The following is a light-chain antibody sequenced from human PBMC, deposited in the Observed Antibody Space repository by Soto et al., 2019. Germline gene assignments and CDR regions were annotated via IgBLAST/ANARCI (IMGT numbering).Light chain of an antibody. J-gene: IGKJ1*01. CDR2: GAS. Sequence: EIVMTQSPAALSVSPGERATLSCRASQSVSSNLAWYQQKPGHPPSLLIYGASTRATGIPGWFSGSGSGTEFTLTISRLQSEDFAVYYCQQYKDWPWTFGQGTKVDIK. CDR3: QQYKDWPWT. V-gene: IGKV3-15*01. CDR1: QSVSSN.